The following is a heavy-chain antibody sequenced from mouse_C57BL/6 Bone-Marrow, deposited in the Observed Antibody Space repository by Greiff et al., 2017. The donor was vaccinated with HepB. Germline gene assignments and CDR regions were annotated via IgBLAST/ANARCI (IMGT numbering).Heavy chain of an antibody. CDR3: ARSHYYGSSYFDY. Sequence: VTLKVSVAELVRPGASVKLSCTASGFNIKNTYMHWVKQRPEQGLEWIGRIDPANGNTKYAPKFQGKATITADTSSNTAYLQLSSLTSEDSAVYYCARSHYYGSSYFDYWGQGTTLTVSS. CDR2: IDPANGNT. V-gene: IGHV14-3*01. D-gene: IGHD1-1*01. CDR1: GFNIKNTY. J-gene: IGHJ2*01.